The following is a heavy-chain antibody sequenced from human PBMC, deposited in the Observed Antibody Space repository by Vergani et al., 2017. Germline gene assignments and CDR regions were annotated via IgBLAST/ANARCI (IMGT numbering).Heavy chain of an antibody. CDR1: GFTLSSHA. Sequence: QVQLEESGGGVVQPGRSLRLSCAGSGFTLSSHAMHWVRQAPGKGLEWVAFIWYDGSKEYYADSVKGRFTISRDNSKNTLYLQMNNLRAADTAVYYCARAGSGYDYWFDPWGQGTLVTVSS. CDR3: ARAGSGYDYWFDP. V-gene: IGHV3-33*01. J-gene: IGHJ5*02. D-gene: IGHD5-12*01. CDR2: IWYDGSKE.